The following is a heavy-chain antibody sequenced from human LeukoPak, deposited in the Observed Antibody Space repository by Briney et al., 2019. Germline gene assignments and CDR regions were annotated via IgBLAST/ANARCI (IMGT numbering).Heavy chain of an antibody. V-gene: IGHV3-33*08. CDR3: ARYSTSSQRDYYYGMGV. D-gene: IGHD6-6*01. CDR1: GFTFSNYA. Sequence: GGSLRLSCATSGFTFSNYAVSWVRQAPGKGLEWVAVLWYDGSSKYFADSMKGRFSISRDNSKNTLYLQMNSLRAEDTAVYYCARYSTSSQRDYYYGMGVWGQGTTVTVSS. CDR2: LWYDGSSK. J-gene: IGHJ6*02.